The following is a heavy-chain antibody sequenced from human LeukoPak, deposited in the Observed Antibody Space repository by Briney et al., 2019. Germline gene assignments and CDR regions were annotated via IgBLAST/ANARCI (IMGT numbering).Heavy chain of an antibody. V-gene: IGHV1-8*01. CDR2: MNRNSGNT. D-gene: IGHD6-13*01. Sequence: ASVKVSCKASGYTFTSYDINWVRQATGQGLEWMGWMNRNSGNTGYAQKFQGRVTMTRNTSISTAYMELSSLRSEDTAVYYCAVTGYSSSWYRSYYYYGMDVWGQGTMVTVSS. CDR1: GYTFTSYD. CDR3: AVTGYSSSWYRSYYYYGMDV. J-gene: IGHJ6*02.